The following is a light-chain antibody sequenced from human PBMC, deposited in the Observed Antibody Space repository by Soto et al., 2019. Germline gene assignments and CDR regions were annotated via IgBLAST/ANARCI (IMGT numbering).Light chain of an antibody. Sequence: IVMTQSPLSLPVTPGEPASISCRSSQSLLHSNGYNFVNWYLQTRGQSPQLLIFLWSNRASGVPDRFSGSGSGTDFTLKISRVEAEDVGVYYCMQALQTWTFGQGTKVEI. J-gene: IGKJ1*01. CDR2: LWS. V-gene: IGKV2-28*01. CDR3: MQALQTWT. CDR1: QSLLHSNGYNF.